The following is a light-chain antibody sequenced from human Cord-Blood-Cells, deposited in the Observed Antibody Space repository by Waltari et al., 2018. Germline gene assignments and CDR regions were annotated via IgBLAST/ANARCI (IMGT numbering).Light chain of an antibody. Sequence: EVVLTQSPATLSSSPAERATLSCRASQRVSSYLAWYQQKPGQAPRLLIYDASNRATGIPARFSGSGSGTDFTLTISSLEPEDFAVYYCQQRSNWPLTFGGGTKVEIK. CDR3: QQRSNWPLT. V-gene: IGKV3-11*01. CDR1: QRVSSY. J-gene: IGKJ4*01. CDR2: DAS.